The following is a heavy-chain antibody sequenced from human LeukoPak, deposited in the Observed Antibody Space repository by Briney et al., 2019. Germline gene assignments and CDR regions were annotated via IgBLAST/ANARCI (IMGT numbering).Heavy chain of an antibody. Sequence: SETLSLTCTVSGGSISSGSYYWSWIRQPPGKGLEWIGEINHSGSTNYNPSLKSRVTISVDTSKNQFSLKLSSVTAADTAVYYCARGTGLRYFDWLLPFDYWGQGTLVTVSS. CDR3: ARGTGLRYFDWLLPFDY. CDR1: GGSISSGSYY. CDR2: INHSGST. V-gene: IGHV4-39*07. D-gene: IGHD3-9*01. J-gene: IGHJ4*02.